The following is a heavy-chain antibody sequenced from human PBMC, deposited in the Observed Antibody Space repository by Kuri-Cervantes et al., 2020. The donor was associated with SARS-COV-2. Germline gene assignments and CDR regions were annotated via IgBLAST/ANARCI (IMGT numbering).Heavy chain of an antibody. V-gene: IGHV3-11*01. CDR2: ISSSGSTI. CDR3: ARDHRITLDYFDY. Sequence: GESLKISCAASGFAFSDYYMSWIRQAPGKGLEWVSYISSSGSTIYYADSVKGRFTISRDNAKNSLYLQMNSLRAEDTAVYYCARDHRITLDYFDYWGQGTRVTVSS. D-gene: IGHD3-10*01. CDR1: GFAFSDYY. J-gene: IGHJ4*02.